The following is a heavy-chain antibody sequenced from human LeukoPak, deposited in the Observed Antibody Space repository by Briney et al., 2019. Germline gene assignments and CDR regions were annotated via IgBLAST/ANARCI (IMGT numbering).Heavy chain of an antibody. CDR2: IYYSGST. D-gene: IGHD3-10*01. CDR1: GGSISSYY. CDR3: ARNWGVRGVTQYYFDY. V-gene: IGHV4-59*01. J-gene: IGHJ4*02. Sequence: SETLSLTCTVSGGSISSYYWSWIRQPPGKGLEWIGYIYYSGSTNYNPSLKSRVTISVDTSKNQFSLKLSSVTAADTAVYYCARNWGVRGVTQYYFDYWGQGTLVTVSS.